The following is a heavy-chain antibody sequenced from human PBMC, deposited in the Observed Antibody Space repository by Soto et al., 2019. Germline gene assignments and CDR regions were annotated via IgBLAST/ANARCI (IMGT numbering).Heavy chain of an antibody. J-gene: IGHJ6*03. Sequence: QVQLVQSGAEVEKPGASVKVSCKASGYTFTNYAVHSVRQAPGQRLEWKGWINAGNGNTRFSQNLQGRVTITRYTSARTVYKELSSLRSEYTAVYYCARGHLAVVPVASWFYYMDVWGKGTTVTVSS. CDR3: ARGHLAVVPVASWFYYMDV. D-gene: IGHD2-2*01. CDR1: GYTFTNYA. CDR2: INAGNGNT. V-gene: IGHV1-3*01.